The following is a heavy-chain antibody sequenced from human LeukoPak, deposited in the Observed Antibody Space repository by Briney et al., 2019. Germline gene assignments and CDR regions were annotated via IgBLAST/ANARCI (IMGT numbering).Heavy chain of an antibody. D-gene: IGHD6-19*01. CDR1: GGSISSYY. CDR3: ASSIAVAGTGLDYYYYMDV. J-gene: IGHJ6*03. CDR2: IYYSGST. Sequence: PSETLSLTCTVSGGSISSYYWSWIRQPPGKGLEWIGYIYYSGSTNYNPSLKSRVTISVDTSKNQFSLKLSSVTAADTAAYYCASSIAVAGTGLDYYYYMDVWGKGTTVTISS. V-gene: IGHV4-59*01.